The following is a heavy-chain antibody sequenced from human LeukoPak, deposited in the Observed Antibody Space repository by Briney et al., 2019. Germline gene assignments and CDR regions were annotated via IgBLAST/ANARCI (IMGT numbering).Heavy chain of an antibody. J-gene: IGHJ4*02. V-gene: IGHV3-30*18. CDR3: AKDQKPPGGFFDY. CDR2: ISYDGSNK. CDR1: GFTFSSYD. D-gene: IGHD3-10*01. Sequence: SGGSLRLSCAASGFTFSSYDMHWVRQAPGKGLEWVAVISYDGSNKYYADSVKGRFTISRDNSKNTLYLQMNSLRAEDTAVYYCAKDQKPPGGFFDYWGQGTLVTVSS.